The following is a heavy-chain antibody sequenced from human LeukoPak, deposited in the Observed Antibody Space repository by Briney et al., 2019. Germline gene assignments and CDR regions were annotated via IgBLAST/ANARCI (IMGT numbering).Heavy chain of an antibody. J-gene: IGHJ5*02. V-gene: IGHV4-34*01. CDR1: GGSFSGYY. CDR2: INHSGST. Sequence: SETLSLTCAVYGGSFSGYYWSWIRQPPGKGLEWIGEINHSGSTNYNPSLKSRVTISVDTSKNQFSLKLSSATAADTAVYYCAREGMGIAAAGTGYDPWGQGTLVTVSS. D-gene: IGHD6-13*01. CDR3: AREGMGIAAAGTGYDP.